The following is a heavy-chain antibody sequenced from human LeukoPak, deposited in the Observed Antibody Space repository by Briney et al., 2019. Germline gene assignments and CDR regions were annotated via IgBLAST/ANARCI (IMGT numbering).Heavy chain of an antibody. D-gene: IGHD3-22*01. CDR1: GFTVSNNY. J-gene: IGHJ6*02. CDR3: AKVVVSFYYYGMDV. V-gene: IGHV3-23*01. CDR2: ISGSGGST. Sequence: GGSLRLSCAASGFTVSNNYMNWVRQAPGKGLEWVSAISGSGGSTYYADSVKGRFTISRDNSKNTLYLQMNSLRAEDTAVYYCAKVVVSFYYYGMDVWGQGTTVTVSS.